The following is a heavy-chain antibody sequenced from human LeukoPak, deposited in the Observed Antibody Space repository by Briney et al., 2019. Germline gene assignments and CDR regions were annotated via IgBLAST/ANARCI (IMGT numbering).Heavy chain of an antibody. D-gene: IGHD3-10*01. J-gene: IGHJ6*02. CDR3: AGTGSHPYYYGMDV. Sequence: SETLSLTCTVSGGSISSYYWSWIRQPPGKGLEWIGYIYYSGSTNYNPSLKSRVTISVDTSKNQFSLKLSSVTAADTAVYYCAGTGSHPYYYGMDVWGQGTTVTVSS. CDR1: GGSISSYY. CDR2: IYYSGST. V-gene: IGHV4-59*01.